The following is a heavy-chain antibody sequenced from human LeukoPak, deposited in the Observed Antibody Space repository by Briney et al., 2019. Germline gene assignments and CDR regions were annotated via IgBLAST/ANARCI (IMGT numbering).Heavy chain of an antibody. J-gene: IGHJ4*02. CDR2: INPSVGST. V-gene: IGHV1-46*04. Sequence: ASVKVSCKASGYTFTTYAINWVRQAPGQGLEWVGIINPSVGSTSYAPKLQGRVTMTRDTSTNTVYMELSSLRSEDTAVYYCARAPANYGIDDYWGQGTLVTVSS. D-gene: IGHD3-16*01. CDR1: GYTFTTYA. CDR3: ARAPANYGIDDY.